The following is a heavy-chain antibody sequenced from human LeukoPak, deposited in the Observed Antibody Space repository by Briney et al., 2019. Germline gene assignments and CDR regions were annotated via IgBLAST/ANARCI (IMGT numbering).Heavy chain of an antibody. CDR2: ISGSGGST. J-gene: IGHJ3*02. Sequence: PGGSLRLSCAASGFTFSSYSMNWVRQAPGKELEWVSSISGSGGSTQYAASVQGRFTISRDNSKNTLYLQMNSLRAEDTAVYYCAKDPNGVYIGAFDIWGQGTMVTVSS. CDR3: AKDPNGVYIGAFDI. CDR1: GFTFSSYS. V-gene: IGHV3-23*01. D-gene: IGHD4-17*01.